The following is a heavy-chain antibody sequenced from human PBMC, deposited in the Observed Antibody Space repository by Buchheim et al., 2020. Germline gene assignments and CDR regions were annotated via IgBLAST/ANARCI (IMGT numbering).Heavy chain of an antibody. D-gene: IGHD3-3*01. J-gene: IGHJ4*02. CDR3: AKDSYDFWSGYYRGVSVDY. CDR1: GFTFSTAW. V-gene: IGHV3-23*01. Sequence: EVQLLESGGDLVKPGGSLGLSCAASGFTFSTAWMNWVRQAPGKGLEWVSAISGSGGSTYYADSVKGRFTISRDNSKNTLYLQMNSLRAEDTAVYYCAKDSYDFWSGYYRGVSVDYWGQGTL. CDR2: ISGSGGST.